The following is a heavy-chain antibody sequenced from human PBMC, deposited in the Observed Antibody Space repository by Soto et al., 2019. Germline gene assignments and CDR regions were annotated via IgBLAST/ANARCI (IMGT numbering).Heavy chain of an antibody. CDR2: ISAYTGKA. CDR1: GYVFISYG. Sequence: QVQLVQSGPEVKKPGASVKVSCKTSGYVFISYGISWVRQAPGHGLEWVGWISAYTGKADYARKFQGRVTMTTETSTSTAFLELWSLRSDDTAVYYCARDQRYYGSGSYYSDNWGQGTLVTVSS. V-gene: IGHV1-18*04. CDR3: ARDQRYYGSGSYYSDN. D-gene: IGHD3-10*01. J-gene: IGHJ4*02.